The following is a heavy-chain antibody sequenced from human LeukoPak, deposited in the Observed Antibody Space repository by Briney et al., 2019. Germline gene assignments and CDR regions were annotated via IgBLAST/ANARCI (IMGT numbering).Heavy chain of an antibody. V-gene: IGHV4-30-4*01. CDR3: ARDRSGALSF. CDR2: IYYSGTT. D-gene: IGHD3-16*02. CDR1: GGSISSGDYY. Sequence: SETLSLTCTVSGGSISSGDYYWSWIREPPGKGLEWIVYIYYSGTTYYNPSLKSRVTISVDTSKNQFSLKLSSVTAADTAVYYCARDRSGALSFWGQGTLVTVSS. J-gene: IGHJ4*02.